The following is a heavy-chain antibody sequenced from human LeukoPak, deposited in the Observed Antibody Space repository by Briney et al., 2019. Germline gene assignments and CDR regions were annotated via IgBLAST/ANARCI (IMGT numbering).Heavy chain of an antibody. V-gene: IGHV1-2*06. CDR2: INPNSGGT. CDR3: AKSGWYGQYCFDY. CDR1: GYTFTGYY. J-gene: IGHJ4*02. Sequence: ASVKVSCETSGYTFTGYYMHWVRQAPGQGLEWMGRINPNSGGTNYAQKFQARVTMTRDTSISTAYMELSRLRSDDTAIYYCAKSGWYGQYCFDYWGQGTLVTVSS. D-gene: IGHD6-19*01.